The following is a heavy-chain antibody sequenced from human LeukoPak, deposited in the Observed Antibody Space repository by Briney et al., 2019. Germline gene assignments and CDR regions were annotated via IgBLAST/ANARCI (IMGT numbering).Heavy chain of an antibody. D-gene: IGHD2-2*01. CDR2: INHSGST. CDR3: ARMTQDSRDPRRHHSRYCSSTSCYRPRVDYGMDV. J-gene: IGHJ6*02. Sequence: SETLSLTCTVSGGSISSSSYYWGWIRQPPGKGLEWIGEINHSGSTNYNPSLKSRVTISVDTSKNQFSLKLSSVTAADTAVYYCARMTQDSRDPRRHHSRYCSSTSCYRPRVDYGMDVWGQGTTVTVSS. V-gene: IGHV4-39*07. CDR1: GGSISSSSYY.